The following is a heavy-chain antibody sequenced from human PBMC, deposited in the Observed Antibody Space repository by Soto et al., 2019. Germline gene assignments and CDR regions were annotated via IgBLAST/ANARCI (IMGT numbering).Heavy chain of an antibody. Sequence: LRLSCAASGFTFSSYGMHWVRQAPGKGLEWVAVISYDGSNKYYADSVKGRFTISRDNSKNTLYLQMNSLRAEDTAVYYCAKDGSYCTNGVCYLQHWGQGTLVTVSS. CDR1: GFTFSSYG. D-gene: IGHD2-8*01. CDR3: AKDGSYCTNGVCYLQH. V-gene: IGHV3-30*18. CDR2: ISYDGSNK. J-gene: IGHJ1*01.